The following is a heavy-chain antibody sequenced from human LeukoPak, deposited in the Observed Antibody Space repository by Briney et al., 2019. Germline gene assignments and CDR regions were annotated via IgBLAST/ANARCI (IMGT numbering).Heavy chain of an antibody. J-gene: IGHJ4*02. CDR1: GYIFTNFG. D-gene: IGHD5-12*01. CDR2: ISPRDGRT. V-gene: IGHV1-18*01. Sequence: PGASVKLSRKTSGYIFTNFGISWVRQAPGEGLEWMGWISPRDGRTHFVQHLQDRVTLTTDTSTTTAYLEVRRLRSDDTAVYYYVRDPGELIVATTFDYWGQGTLVTVSS. CDR3: VRDPGELIVATTFDY.